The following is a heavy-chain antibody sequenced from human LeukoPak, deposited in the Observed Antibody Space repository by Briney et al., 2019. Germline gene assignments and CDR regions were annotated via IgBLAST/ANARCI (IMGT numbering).Heavy chain of an antibody. V-gene: IGHV3-74*01. CDR2: INTDGSSI. CDR3: ARAGSGSLDY. Sequence: GGSLRLYCAASGFTLSRYWMHWVRQAPGKGLVWVSRINTDGSSIRHADSVKCRFTISRDDAKNTLYLQMSSLRAEDTAVYYCARAGSGSLDYWGQGTLVTVSS. J-gene: IGHJ4*02. CDR1: GFTLSRYW.